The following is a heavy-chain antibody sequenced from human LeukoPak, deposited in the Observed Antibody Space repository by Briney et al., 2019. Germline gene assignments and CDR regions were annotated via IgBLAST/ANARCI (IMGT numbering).Heavy chain of an antibody. Sequence: GGSLRLSCVASGFTFSSYAMSWVRQAPGKGLEWVSSISGSAGATYYADSLKGRFTISRDNSENTLYLQMNSLRAEDTAIYYCAKGGSGYYSQFDYWGQGTLVTVSS. CDR2: ISGSAGAT. D-gene: IGHD3-22*01. V-gene: IGHV3-23*01. CDR3: AKGGSGYYSQFDY. J-gene: IGHJ4*02. CDR1: GFTFSSYA.